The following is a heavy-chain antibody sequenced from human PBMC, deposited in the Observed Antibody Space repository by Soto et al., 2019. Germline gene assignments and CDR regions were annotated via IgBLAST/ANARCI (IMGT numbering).Heavy chain of an antibody. CDR1: GFTFSSYG. Sequence: AGGSLRLSCAASGFTFSSYGMYWVRQAPGKGLEWVAVISYEGSNKYYADSVKGRFTISRDNSKNTLYLQMNSLRAEDTAVYYCAKELRSELLRRYFDYWGQGTLVTVSS. CDR2: ISYEGSNK. CDR3: AKELRSELLRRYFDY. V-gene: IGHV3-30*18. J-gene: IGHJ4*02. D-gene: IGHD3-10*01.